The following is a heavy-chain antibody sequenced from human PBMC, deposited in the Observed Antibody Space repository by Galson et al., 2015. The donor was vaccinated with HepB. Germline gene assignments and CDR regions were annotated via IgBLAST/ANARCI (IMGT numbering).Heavy chain of an antibody. V-gene: IGHV3-9*01. J-gene: IGHJ3*02. Sequence: SLRLSCAASGFIFDDYAMHWVRQTPGKGLEWVSGISWNSGSIGYADSVKGRFTISRDNAKNSLYLQMNSLRAEDTALYYCAKDLSWSLKDAFDIWGQGTMVTVSS. CDR2: ISWNSGSI. CDR1: GFIFDDYA. D-gene: IGHD1-26*01. CDR3: AKDLSWSLKDAFDI.